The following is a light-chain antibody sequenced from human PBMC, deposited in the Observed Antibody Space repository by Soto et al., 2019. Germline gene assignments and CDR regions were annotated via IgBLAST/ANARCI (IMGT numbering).Light chain of an antibody. CDR3: CSYAGSYTV. CDR2: DVS. V-gene: IGLV2-11*01. J-gene: IGLJ2*01. Sequence: QSALTQPSSVSGSPGQSVTISCTGTSSDVGGYNYVSWYQQHPGKAPKLMIYDVSKRPSGVPDRFSGSKSGNTASLTISGLQAEDEADYYGCSYAGSYTVFGGGTKVTVL. CDR1: SSDVGGYNY.